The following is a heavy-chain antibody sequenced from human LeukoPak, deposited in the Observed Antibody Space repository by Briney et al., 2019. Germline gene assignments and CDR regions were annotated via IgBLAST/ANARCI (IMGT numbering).Heavy chain of an antibody. CDR3: AREKSPGRGQPFDY. J-gene: IGHJ4*02. CDR1: GGSISSYY. Sequence: KTSETLSLTCTVSGGSISSYYWSWIRQPPGKGLEWIGFIYYSGNTNYNPSLQSRVTISLDTSKNQFSLRLSSVTAADTAVYYCAREKSPGRGQPFDYWGRGALVIVSS. V-gene: IGHV4-59*01. D-gene: IGHD6-13*01. CDR2: IYYSGNT.